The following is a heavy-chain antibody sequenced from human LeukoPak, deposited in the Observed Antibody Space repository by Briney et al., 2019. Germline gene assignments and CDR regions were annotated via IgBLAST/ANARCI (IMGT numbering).Heavy chain of an antibody. V-gene: IGHV1-46*01. Sequence: ASVKVSCKASGYTFTSYYMHWVRQAPGQGLEWMGIINPSGGSTSYAQKFRGRVTMTRDTSTSTVYMELSSLRSEDTAVYYCARDFGIVVVPAAMPAGDWGQGTLVTVSS. D-gene: IGHD2-2*01. J-gene: IGHJ4*02. CDR1: GYTFTSYY. CDR2: INPSGGST. CDR3: ARDFGIVVVPAAMPAGD.